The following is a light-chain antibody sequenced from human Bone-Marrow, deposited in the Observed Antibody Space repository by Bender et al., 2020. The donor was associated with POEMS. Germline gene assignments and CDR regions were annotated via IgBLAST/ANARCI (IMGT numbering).Light chain of an antibody. Sequence: QSALTQPPSASGSPGQSITISCTGTSSDLGAYNYVSWYQQRPGTAPKLMIYEGNKRPSGVSNRFSGSKSGNTASLTISGLQAEDEADYYCCSYAGTDSYVFGTGTKVTVL. V-gene: IGLV2-23*01. J-gene: IGLJ1*01. CDR2: EGN. CDR3: CSYAGTDSYV. CDR1: SSDLGAYNY.